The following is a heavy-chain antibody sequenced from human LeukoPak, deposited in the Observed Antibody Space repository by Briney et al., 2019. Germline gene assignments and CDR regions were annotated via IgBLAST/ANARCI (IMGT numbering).Heavy chain of an antibody. CDR1: GFTFSNYW. CDR2: IKHDGSED. CDR3: ARASTMVRGVYYMDV. V-gene: IGHV3-7*01. Sequence: GGSLRLSCAASGFTFSNYWMTWVRQAPGKGLEWVANIKHDGSEDYYLDSVKGRFTISGDNAKSSMWLQMNSLRDEDTAVYYCARASTMVRGVYYMDVWGKGTTVTISS. J-gene: IGHJ6*03. D-gene: IGHD3-10*01.